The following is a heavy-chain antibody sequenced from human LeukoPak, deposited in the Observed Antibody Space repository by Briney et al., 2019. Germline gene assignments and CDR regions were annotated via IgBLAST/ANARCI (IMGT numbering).Heavy chain of an antibody. D-gene: IGHD3-10*01. CDR2: IYYSGST. J-gene: IGHJ4*02. CDR1: GGSISSSSYY. V-gene: IGHV4-39*07. Sequence: SGTLSVTCTVPGGSISSSSYYWGWIRHPPGKGLEWLGSIYYSGSTYYNPSLKSRVTISVDTSKNQFSLKLSSVTAADTAVYYCARGWFGELSPFDYWGQGTLVTVSS. CDR3: ARGWFGELSPFDY.